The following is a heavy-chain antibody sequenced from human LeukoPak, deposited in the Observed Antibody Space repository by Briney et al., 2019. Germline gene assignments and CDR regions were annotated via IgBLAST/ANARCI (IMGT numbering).Heavy chain of an antibody. Sequence: SETLPLTCTVSGGSISSYYWSWIRQPPGKGLEWIGYIYYSGSTNYNPSLKSRVTISVDTSKNQFSLKLSSVTAADTAVYYCARDPDGSGSYSWGQGTLVTVSS. J-gene: IGHJ5*02. CDR3: ARDPDGSGSYS. D-gene: IGHD3-10*01. CDR2: IYYSGST. V-gene: IGHV4-59*01. CDR1: GGSISSYY.